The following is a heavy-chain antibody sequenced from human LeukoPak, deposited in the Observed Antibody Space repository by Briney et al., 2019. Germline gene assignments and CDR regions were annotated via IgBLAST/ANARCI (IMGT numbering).Heavy chain of an antibody. V-gene: IGHV3-48*01. CDR2: ISSSSSTI. J-gene: IGHJ2*01. CDR1: RFTFSSYS. CDR3: ARNDYGDYGPQGYFDL. D-gene: IGHD4-17*01. Sequence: PGGSLRLSCAASRFTFSSYSMNWVRQAPGKGLEWVSYISSSSSTIYYADSVKGRFTISRDNAKNSLYLQMNSLRAEDTAVYYCARNDYGDYGPQGYFDLWGRGTLVTVSS.